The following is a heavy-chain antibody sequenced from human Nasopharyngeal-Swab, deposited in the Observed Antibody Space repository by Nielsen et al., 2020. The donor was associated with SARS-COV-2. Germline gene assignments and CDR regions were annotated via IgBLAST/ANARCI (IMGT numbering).Heavy chain of an antibody. CDR3: ARDYYDSSGYYLLPGYYYYYYMDV. Sequence: WIRQPPGKGLEWVANIKQAGSEKYYVDSVKGRFTISRDNAKNSLYLQMNSLRAEDTAVYYCARDYYDSSGYYLLPGYYYYYYMDVWGKGTTVTVSS. D-gene: IGHD3-22*01. V-gene: IGHV3-7*03. J-gene: IGHJ6*03. CDR2: IKQAGSEK.